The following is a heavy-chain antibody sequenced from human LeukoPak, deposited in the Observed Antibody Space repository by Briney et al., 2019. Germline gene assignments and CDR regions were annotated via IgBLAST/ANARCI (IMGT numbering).Heavy chain of an antibody. D-gene: IGHD3-16*01. CDR3: ARGNMIRFGGVS. J-gene: IGHJ5*02. CDR1: GYTFINYD. CDR2: LNPNSGNR. V-gene: IGHV1-8*01. Sequence: ASVKVSCKASGYTFINYDINWVRQAPGQGLEWIGWLNPNSGNRGFARKFQDRVTLTRDTSISTAYMDLYSLTSEDTAVYYCARGNMIRFGGVSWGQGSLVPVSS.